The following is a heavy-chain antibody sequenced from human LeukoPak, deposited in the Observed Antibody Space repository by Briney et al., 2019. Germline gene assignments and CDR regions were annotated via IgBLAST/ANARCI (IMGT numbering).Heavy chain of an antibody. CDR2: ISGSGGST. V-gene: IGHV3-23*01. CDR1: GFTFSSYA. J-gene: IGHJ6*03. D-gene: IGHD3-3*01. Sequence: GGSLRLSCAASGFTFSSYAMSWVRQAPGKGLEWVSAISGSGGSTYYADSVKGRFTISRDNAKNTLYLQMSSLRVEDTAVYYCATGGGWEPSSGVVTHIDVWGKGTTVTVSS. CDR3: ATGGGWEPSSGVVTHIDV.